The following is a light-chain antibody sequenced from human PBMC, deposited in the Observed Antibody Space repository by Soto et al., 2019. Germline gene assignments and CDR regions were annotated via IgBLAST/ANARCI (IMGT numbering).Light chain of an antibody. V-gene: IGKV3-20*01. Sequence: IVFTQSPGTLSLSPGERATLSCSTSQSVNSRYLAWYQQRPGQAPRLPIYAASTRHTGILDRFSGSGSGTEFTLTISSLEPEDFATYYCQQYETYSRTFGQGTKVDIK. CDR2: AAS. J-gene: IGKJ1*01. CDR1: QSVNSRY. CDR3: QQYETYSRT.